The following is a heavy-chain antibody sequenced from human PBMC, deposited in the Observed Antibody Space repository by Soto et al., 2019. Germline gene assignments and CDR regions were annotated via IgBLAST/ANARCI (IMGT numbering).Heavy chain of an antibody. Sequence: AASVKVSCKVSGYTLTELSMHWVRQAPGKGLKWMGGFDPEDGETIYAQKFQGRVTMTTDTSTSTAYMELRSLRSEDTAVYYCASPYYYDSSGYKAHAFDIWGQGTMVTVSS. CDR2: FDPEDGET. CDR3: ASPYYYDSSGYKAHAFDI. CDR1: GYTLTELS. D-gene: IGHD3-22*01. J-gene: IGHJ3*02. V-gene: IGHV1-24*01.